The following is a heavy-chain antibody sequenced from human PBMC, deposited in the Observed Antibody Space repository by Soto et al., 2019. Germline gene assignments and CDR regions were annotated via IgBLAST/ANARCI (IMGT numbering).Heavy chain of an antibody. CDR2: IRTKANSYTT. J-gene: IGHJ6*01. CDR3: TTAHSKAGYYYGTDV. V-gene: IGHV3-72*01. Sequence: PGGSLRLSCVASGFSFSDHYMDCVRHSPGKWPEWVGRIRTKANSYTTEYAASVKDRFTISRDGSKNSVYLQMNSLKIEDTALYHCTTAHSKAGYYYGTDVWGQGTTVTVSS. CDR1: GFSFSDHY. D-gene: IGHD6-25*01.